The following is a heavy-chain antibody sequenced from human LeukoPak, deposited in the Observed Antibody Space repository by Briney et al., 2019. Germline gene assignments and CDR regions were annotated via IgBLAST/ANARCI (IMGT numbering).Heavy chain of an antibody. V-gene: IGHV4-59*12. J-gene: IGHJ3*02. CDR3: AKSNGYGLVDI. CDR1: GFTFSSYW. CDR2: IFYSGST. Sequence: KPGGSLRLSCAASGFTFSSYWMSWVRQPPGKGLEWIGNIFYSGSTYYSPSLKSRVTISLDTSRNQFSLKLNSVTAAVTAVYYCAKSNGYGLVDIWGQGTMVTVSS. D-gene: IGHD3-10*01.